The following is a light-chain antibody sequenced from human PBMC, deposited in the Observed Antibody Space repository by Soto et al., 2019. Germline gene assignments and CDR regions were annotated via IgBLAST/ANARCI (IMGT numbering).Light chain of an antibody. CDR2: SSD. CDR1: SSNIGSNT. J-gene: IGLJ2*01. CDR3: ATWDDSLNGLVV. V-gene: IGLV1-44*01. Sequence: QSVLTQPPSASGTPGQRVTISCSGSSSNIGSNTVNWYQQLPGTAPKLLIYSSDLQPSGVPDRFSGSRSGTSASLAISGLQSEDEADYYCATWDDSLNGLVVFGGGTKLTVL.